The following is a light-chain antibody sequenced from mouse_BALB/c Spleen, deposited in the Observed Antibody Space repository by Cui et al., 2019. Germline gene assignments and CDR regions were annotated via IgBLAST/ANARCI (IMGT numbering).Light chain of an antibody. V-gene: IGKV4-68*01. Sequence: QIVLTQSPALMSASPGEKVTMTCSASSSVSYMYWYQQKPRSSPKPWIYLTSNLASGVPARFSGSGSGTSYSLTISSMEAEEAATYYCQQWSSNPLTFGAGTKAGAET. J-gene: IGKJ5*01. CDR1: SSVSY. CDR2: LTS. CDR3: QQWSSNPLT.